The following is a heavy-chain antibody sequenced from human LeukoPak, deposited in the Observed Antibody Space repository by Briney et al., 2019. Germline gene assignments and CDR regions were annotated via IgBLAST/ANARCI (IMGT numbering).Heavy chain of an antibody. Sequence: SETLSLTCTVSGGSISSYYWSWIRQPPGKGLEWIGYIYYSGSTNYSPSLKSRVTMSVDPSNNQFSLTLRSVTAADTAVYYCARRRYYDGSGYLEWGQGTLLSVSS. V-gene: IGHV4-59*08. CDR2: IYYSGST. CDR1: GGSISSYY. CDR3: ARRRYYDGSGYLE. D-gene: IGHD3-22*01. J-gene: IGHJ1*01.